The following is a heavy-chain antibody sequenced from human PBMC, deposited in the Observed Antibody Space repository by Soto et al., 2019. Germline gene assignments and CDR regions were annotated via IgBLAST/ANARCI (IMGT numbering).Heavy chain of an antibody. D-gene: IGHD3-22*01. CDR1: GGSISSSSYY. Sequence: ETLSLXCTVSGGSISSSSYYWGWIRQPPGKGLEWIGSIYYSGSTYYNPSLKSRVTISVDTSKNQFSLKLSSVTAADTAVYYCAGSTDYYDSSGYYFTDHAFDIWGQGTMVTVSS. J-gene: IGHJ3*02. CDR2: IYYSGST. V-gene: IGHV4-39*01. CDR3: AGSTDYYDSSGYYFTDHAFDI.